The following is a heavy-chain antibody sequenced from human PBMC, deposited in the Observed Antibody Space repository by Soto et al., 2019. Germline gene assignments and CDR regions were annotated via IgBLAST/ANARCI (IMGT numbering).Heavy chain of an antibody. CDR1: GGTFSSYA. CDR3: ARDSGGSRSGGYSYGVSGY. D-gene: IGHD5-18*01. Sequence: ASVKVSCKASGGTFSSYAISWVRQAPGQGLEWMGGIIPIFGTANYAQKFQGRVTITADESTSTAYMELSSLRSEDTAVYYCARDSGGSRSGGYSYGVSGYWGQGTLVTVSS. CDR2: IIPIFGTA. J-gene: IGHJ4*02. V-gene: IGHV1-69*13.